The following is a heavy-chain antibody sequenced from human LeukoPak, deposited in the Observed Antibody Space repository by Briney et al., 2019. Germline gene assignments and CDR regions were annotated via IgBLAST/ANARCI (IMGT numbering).Heavy chain of an antibody. J-gene: IGHJ4*02. D-gene: IGHD3-9*01. CDR1: GFTFSSYA. V-gene: IGHV3-23*01. CDR2: ISGSGGST. Sequence: PGGSLRLSCAASGFTFSSYAMSWVRQAPGKGLEWVSAISGSGGSTYYADSVKGRFTISRDNSKNTLYLQMNSLRAEDTAVYYCAREPPYYDILTGYPDYWGQGTLVTVSS. CDR3: AREPPYYDILTGYPDY.